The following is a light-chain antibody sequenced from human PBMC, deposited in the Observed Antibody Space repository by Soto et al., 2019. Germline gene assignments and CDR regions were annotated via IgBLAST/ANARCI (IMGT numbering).Light chain of an antibody. J-gene: IGLJ3*02. V-gene: IGLV2-14*01. Sequence: QSALTQPASVSGSPGQSITISCTGTSNDVGDYNYVSWYQQHPGKAPKLMIYEVSNRPSGVSNRFSGSKSGNTASLTISGLQAEDEADYYCSSYSSSINRVFGGGTKVTVL. CDR3: SSYSSSINRV. CDR2: EVS. CDR1: SNDVGDYNY.